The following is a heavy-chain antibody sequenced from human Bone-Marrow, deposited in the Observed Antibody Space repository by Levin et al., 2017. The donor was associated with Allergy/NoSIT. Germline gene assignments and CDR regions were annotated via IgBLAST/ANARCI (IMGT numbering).Heavy chain of an antibody. CDR1: GLSIEDYA. J-gene: IGHJ4*02. CDR2: INWNSDQI. D-gene: IGHD3-9*01. Sequence: GGSLRLSCSVSGLSIEDYAMHWVRQVPGKGLQWVAGINWNSDQIAYADSVKGRFTLSRDNAKNSLYLQMNSLRPEDTAVYYCAKGYDLLTGYPPFDQWGQGTLVTVSS. CDR3: AKGYDLLTGYPPFDQ. V-gene: IGHV3-9*01.